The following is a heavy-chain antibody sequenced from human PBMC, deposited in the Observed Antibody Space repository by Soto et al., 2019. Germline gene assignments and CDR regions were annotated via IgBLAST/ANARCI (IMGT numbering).Heavy chain of an antibody. CDR1: GFTFSSYA. CDR3: ARGGMIVVAPWFDP. CDR2: ISYDGSNK. V-gene: IGHV3-30-3*01. D-gene: IGHD3-22*01. Sequence: QVQLVESGGGVVQPGRSLRLSCAASGFTFSSYAMHWVRQAPGKGLEWVAVISYDGSNKYYADSVKGRFTISRDNSKNTLYLQMNSLRAEETAVYYCARGGMIVVAPWFDPWGQGTLVTVSS. J-gene: IGHJ5*02.